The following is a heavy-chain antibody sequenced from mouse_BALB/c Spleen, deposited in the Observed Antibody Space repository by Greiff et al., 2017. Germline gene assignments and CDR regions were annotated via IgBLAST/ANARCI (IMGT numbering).Heavy chain of an antibody. D-gene: IGHD1-2*01. V-gene: IGHV2-2*02. CDR1: GFSLTSYG. Sequence: VQLQQSGPGLVQPSQSLSITCTVSGFSLTSYGVHWVRQSPGKGLEWLGVIWSGGSTDYNAAFISRLSISKDNSKSQVFFKMNSLQANDTAIYYCARLGTATHYAMDYWGQGTSVTVSS. J-gene: IGHJ4*01. CDR2: IWSGGST. CDR3: ARLGTATHYAMDY.